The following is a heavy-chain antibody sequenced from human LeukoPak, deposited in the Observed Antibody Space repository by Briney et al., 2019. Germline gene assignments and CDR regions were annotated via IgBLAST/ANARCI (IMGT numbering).Heavy chain of an antibody. V-gene: IGHV3-21*01. CDR2: ISSSSSYI. CDR1: GFTFSNYA. CDR3: ARVGYSWNAFDI. Sequence: KTGGSLRLSCAASGFTFSNYAMDWVRQAPGKGLEWVSSISSSSSYIYYADSVKGRFTISRDNAKNSLYLQMNSLRAEDTAVYYCARVGYSWNAFDIWGQGTMVTVSS. D-gene: IGHD5-12*01. J-gene: IGHJ3*02.